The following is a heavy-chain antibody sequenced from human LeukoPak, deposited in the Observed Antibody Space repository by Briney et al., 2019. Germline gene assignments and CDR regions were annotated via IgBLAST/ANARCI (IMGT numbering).Heavy chain of an antibody. Sequence: GGSLRLSCAASGFTLSSSGMHWVRQAPGKGLEWVAVIWGDENHKYYGDSVRGRFTISRDNAKNTLYLQMDSLRVEDTAVYFCARRPYSDTSGRLSDVWGQGTTVTVSS. CDR3: ARRPYSDTSGRLSDV. D-gene: IGHD3-22*01. J-gene: IGHJ6*02. CDR1: GFTLSSSG. V-gene: IGHV3-33*01. CDR2: IWGDENHK.